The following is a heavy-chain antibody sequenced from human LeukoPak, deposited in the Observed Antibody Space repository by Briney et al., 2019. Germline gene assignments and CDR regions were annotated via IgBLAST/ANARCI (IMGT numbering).Heavy chain of an antibody. CDR2: INPSGGST. J-gene: IGHJ6*03. CDR3: AREGEIAAAGPSYYYYMDV. Sequence: GASVKVSCKASGYTFTSYYMHWVRQAPGQGLEWMGIINPSGGSTSYAQKFQGRVTMTRDMSTSTVYMELSSLRSEDTAVYYCAREGEIAAAGPSYYYYMDVWGKGTTVTVSS. D-gene: IGHD6-13*01. V-gene: IGHV1-46*01. CDR1: GYTFTSYY.